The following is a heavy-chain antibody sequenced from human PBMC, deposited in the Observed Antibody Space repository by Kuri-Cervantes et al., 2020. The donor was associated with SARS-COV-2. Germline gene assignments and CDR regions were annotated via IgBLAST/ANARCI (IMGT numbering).Heavy chain of an antibody. CDR3: GSTIAVAGVGVYYHLDV. Sequence: SVKVSCKASGGTLRNYAIGWVRQAPGQGLEWMGGIIPMFDSLNYAQKFQGRVTLTTDESTSTAYMELSSLTSEDTAVYYCGSTIAVAGVGVYYHLDVWGKGTTVTVSS. V-gene: IGHV1-69*05. CDR1: GGTLRNYA. D-gene: IGHD6-19*01. J-gene: IGHJ6*03. CDR2: IIPMFDSL.